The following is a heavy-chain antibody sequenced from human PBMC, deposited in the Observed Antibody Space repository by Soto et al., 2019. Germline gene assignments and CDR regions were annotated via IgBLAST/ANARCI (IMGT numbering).Heavy chain of an antibody. J-gene: IGHJ6*02. V-gene: IGHV3-30-3*01. CDR1: VFTFSSHA. CDR2: ISYDGNNK. Sequence: GWSLRLSCTASVFTFSSHAIHWFRQAPGKGLEWVAFISYDGNNKNYADSVQGRFTVSRDNSHNTLFLQMNSLRAEDSALYYCARDRYEYYSYGMDVWGQGTTVTVSS. D-gene: IGHD5-12*01. CDR3: ARDRYEYYSYGMDV.